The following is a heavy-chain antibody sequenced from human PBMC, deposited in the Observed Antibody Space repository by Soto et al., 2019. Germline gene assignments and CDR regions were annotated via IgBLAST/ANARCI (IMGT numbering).Heavy chain of an antibody. D-gene: IGHD4-17*01. CDR3: GRSPGLIPTVMED. V-gene: IGHV5-51*01. Sequence: GESLKISCKGSGYFFSRHWIGWVRQMPGKGLEWIGFIHPGDSDTKYSPSFQGQVTISADKSTNTAYLQWSTLKASDTAMYYCGRSPGLIPTVMEDWGQGTLVTVSS. CDR1: GYFFSRHW. CDR2: IHPGDSDT. J-gene: IGHJ4*02.